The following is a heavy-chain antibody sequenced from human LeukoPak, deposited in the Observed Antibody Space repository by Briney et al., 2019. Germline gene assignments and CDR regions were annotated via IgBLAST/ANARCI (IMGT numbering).Heavy chain of an antibody. J-gene: IGHJ3*02. D-gene: IGHD2-15*01. V-gene: IGHV3-53*01. CDR1: GFTFKVYY. CDR3: AREGFRVFDFDI. CDR2: IHSGGST. Sequence: GGSLRLSCAASGFTFKVYYMSWIRQAPGKGLEWVSVIHSGGSTYYADSVKGRFTISRDNSKNTLYLRMNSLRAEDTAVYYCAREGFRVFDFDIWGQGTMVTVSS.